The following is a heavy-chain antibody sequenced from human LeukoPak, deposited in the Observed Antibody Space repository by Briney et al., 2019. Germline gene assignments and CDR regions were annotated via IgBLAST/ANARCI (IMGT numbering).Heavy chain of an antibody. V-gene: IGHV1-18*01. CDR3: ARPTFPYYYDSSGYYYDTCGPSAFDI. D-gene: IGHD3-22*01. CDR2: ISAYNGNT. CDR1: GYTFISYG. J-gene: IGHJ3*02. Sequence: GASVKVSCKASGYTFISYGISWVRQAPRQWLEGMGWISAYNGNTHYAQKLQGRVTMTTYTSTSTAYMELRSVRSADTAVYYCARPTFPYYYDSSGYYYDTCGPSAFDIWGQGTMVTVSS.